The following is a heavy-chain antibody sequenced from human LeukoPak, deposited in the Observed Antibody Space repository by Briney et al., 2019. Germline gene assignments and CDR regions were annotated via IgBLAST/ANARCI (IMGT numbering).Heavy chain of an antibody. J-gene: IGHJ4*02. CDR2: ISASSVST. D-gene: IGHD4-17*01. V-gene: IGHV3-23*01. CDR3: AKGMYGDYALDS. Sequence: GGSLRLSCAASGFSFRTYAMTWVRQAPGKGLKWVSGISASSVSTHYADSVKGRFTISRDNSKNTLYLQMNSLRAEDTAIYYCAKGMYGDYALDSWGQGTLVTVSS. CDR1: GFSFRTYA.